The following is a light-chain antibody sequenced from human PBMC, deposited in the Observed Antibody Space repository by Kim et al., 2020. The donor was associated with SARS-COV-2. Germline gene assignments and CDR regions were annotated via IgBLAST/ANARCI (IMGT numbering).Light chain of an antibody. CDR1: QDVRNW. V-gene: IGKV1-12*01. J-gene: IGKJ2*01. CDR3: QQANSFPYT. CDR2: AAS. Sequence: SASVGDRVTITCRASQDVRNWLAWYQQKPGKAPKLLVYAASTWQSGVPSRFSGSGSGTEFTLTISSLQPEDLGTYYCQQANSFPYTFGQGTKLEIK.